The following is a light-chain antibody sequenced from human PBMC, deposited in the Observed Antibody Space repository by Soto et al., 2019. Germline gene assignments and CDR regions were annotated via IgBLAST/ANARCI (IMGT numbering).Light chain of an antibody. CDR2: DVT. V-gene: IGLV2-14*03. CDR1: SSEVGYNNY. CDR3: SSFTGSTYV. Sequence: ALTQPASVSGSPGQSITISCTGTSSEVGYNNYVSWYQHNPGKAPKVMICDVTNRPSGVSNRFSGSKSGNTASLTISGLQAEDEADYYCSSFTGSTYVFGTGTKVTVL. J-gene: IGLJ1*01.